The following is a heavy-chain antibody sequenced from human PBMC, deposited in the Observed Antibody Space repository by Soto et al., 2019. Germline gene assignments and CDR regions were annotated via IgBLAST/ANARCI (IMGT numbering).Heavy chain of an antibody. V-gene: IGHV3-15*01. J-gene: IGHJ4*02. CDR1: GFTFSNAW. CDR3: AGQWDFDY. Sequence: EVQLVESGGGLVKPGGSLRLSCAASGFTFSNAWMSWVRQASGKGLEWIGRIKSKTDGGTTDYAAPVKGRFTISRDDSKNTLYLQMNSLKNEDTAVYYCAGQWDFDYWGQGTLVTVSS. D-gene: IGHD1-26*01. CDR2: IKSKTDGGTT.